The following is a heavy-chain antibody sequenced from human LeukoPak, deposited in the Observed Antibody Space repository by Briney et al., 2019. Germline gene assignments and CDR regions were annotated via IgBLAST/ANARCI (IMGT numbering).Heavy chain of an antibody. J-gene: IGHJ4*02. CDR3: VRVPFPGYYFDS. D-gene: IGHD2-2*01. V-gene: IGHV1-18*01. CDR2: ISTFNGDT. Sequence: ASVTVSCKTSGYTFSSYSFSWVRQAPGQGLEWMGWISTFNGDTDYAQKFQGRVTMTTDASTRTAYMELRNLTSDDTAVYFCVRVPFPGYYFDSWGQGTLVTVSS. CDR1: GYTFSSYS.